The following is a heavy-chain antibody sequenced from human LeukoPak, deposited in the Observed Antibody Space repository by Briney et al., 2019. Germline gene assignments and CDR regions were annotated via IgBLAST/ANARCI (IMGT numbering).Heavy chain of an antibody. D-gene: IGHD3-10*01. CDR3: ARRPSLFGDDAFDI. J-gene: IGHJ3*02. CDR2: INPNSGGT. Sequence: ASVKVSCKASGYTFTGYYMHWVRQPPGQGLEWMGWINPNSGGTNYAQKFQGRVTMTRDTSTSTAYIEQSRLRADDPAVYYCARRPSLFGDDAFDIWGQGTMGTVSS. V-gene: IGHV1-2*02. CDR1: GYTFTGYY.